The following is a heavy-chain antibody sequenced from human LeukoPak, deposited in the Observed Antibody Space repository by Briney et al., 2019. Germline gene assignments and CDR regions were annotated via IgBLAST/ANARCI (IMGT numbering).Heavy chain of an antibody. CDR1: GGSISSYY. CDR2: IYYSGST. Sequence: SETLSLTCAVSGGSISSYYWSRIRQPPGKGLEWIGYIYYSGSTNCNPSLKSRVTISVDTSKNQFSLKLSSVTAADTAVYYCARGGSYYDYWGQGTLVTVSS. V-gene: IGHV4-59*01. CDR3: ARGGSYYDY. D-gene: IGHD1-26*01. J-gene: IGHJ4*02.